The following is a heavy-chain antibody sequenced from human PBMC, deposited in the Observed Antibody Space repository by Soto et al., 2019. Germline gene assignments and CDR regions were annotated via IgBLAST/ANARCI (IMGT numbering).Heavy chain of an antibody. D-gene: IGHD3-10*01. CDR3: AREGLLWFGELLRGPGADAFDS. Sequence: QVQLVESGGGVVQPGRSLRLSCAASGFTFSSYAMHWVRQAPGKGLEWVAVISYDGSNKYYADSVKGRFTISRDNSKNTLYLQMNSLRAEDTAVYYCAREGLLWFGELLRGPGADAFDSWGQGTMVTVSS. J-gene: IGHJ3*02. CDR1: GFTFSSYA. V-gene: IGHV3-30-3*01. CDR2: ISYDGSNK.